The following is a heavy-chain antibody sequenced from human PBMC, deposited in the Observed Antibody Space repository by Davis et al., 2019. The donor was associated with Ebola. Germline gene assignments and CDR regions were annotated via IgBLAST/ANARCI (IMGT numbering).Heavy chain of an antibody. Sequence: PGGSLRLSCAASGFTFNTKGMHWVRQAPGKGLEWFSYISSSSSTINYADSVKGRFTISRDNAKNSLYLQMNSLRDEDTAVYYCARGELGGDYYGQGTRVTVSS. CDR1: GFTFNTKG. J-gene: IGHJ4*02. V-gene: IGHV3-48*02. CDR2: ISSSSSTI. D-gene: IGHD1-7*01. CDR3: ARGELGGDY.